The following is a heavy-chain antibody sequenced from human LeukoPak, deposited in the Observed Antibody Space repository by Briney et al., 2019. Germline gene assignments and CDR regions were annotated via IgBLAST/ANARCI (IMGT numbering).Heavy chain of an antibody. D-gene: IGHD5-24*01. V-gene: IGHV3-21*01. CDR1: GFTFSSYS. CDR2: ITSSSSHV. CDR3: ARADMTTITYPEY. Sequence: KTGGSLRLSCAASGFTFSSYSMNWVRQAPGTGLEWVASITSSSSHVYYADSVKGRFTISRDNAKDSLYLQMNSLRAEDTAVYYCARADMTTITYPEYWGQGILVTVSS. J-gene: IGHJ4*02.